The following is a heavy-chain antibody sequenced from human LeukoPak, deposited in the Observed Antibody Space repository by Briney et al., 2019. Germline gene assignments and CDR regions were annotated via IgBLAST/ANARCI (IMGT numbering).Heavy chain of an antibody. D-gene: IGHD1-14*01. Sequence: SETLSLTWTVSGGPISNYYWSWIRQPPGKGLEWIGYIYYSGSTNYNPSLKSRVTISVDTSKNQFSLRLSSVTAADTAVYYCARSPRGGTKTYFDYWGQGTLVTVSP. CDR2: IYYSGST. CDR1: GGPISNYY. CDR3: ARSPRGGTKTYFDY. J-gene: IGHJ4*02. V-gene: IGHV4-59*01.